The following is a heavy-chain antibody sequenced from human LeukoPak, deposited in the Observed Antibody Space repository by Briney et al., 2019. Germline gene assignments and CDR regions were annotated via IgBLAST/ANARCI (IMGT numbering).Heavy chain of an antibody. Sequence: GGSLRLSCAASGFTLSSYNMKWVRQAPGKGLEWVSSISYRSSDIEYADSVKGRFTISRDNTKKSLYLQMSGLRAEDTAVYYCAREDRRVASLYYFDYWGQGTLVTVSS. V-gene: IGHV3-21*01. J-gene: IGHJ4*02. CDR2: ISYRSSDI. CDR3: AREDRRVASLYYFDY. D-gene: IGHD5-12*01. CDR1: GFTLSSYN.